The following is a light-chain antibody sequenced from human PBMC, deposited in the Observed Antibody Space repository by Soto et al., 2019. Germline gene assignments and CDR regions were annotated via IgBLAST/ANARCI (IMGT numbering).Light chain of an antibody. V-gene: IGKV2-24*01. J-gene: IGKJ1*01. CDR1: QSLVHSDGYTY. CDR3: MQATQFPWT. CDR2: KIS. Sequence: IVMTQTPLSSPVTLGQPASISCRSSQSLVHSDGYTYLSWLRQRPGQPPRLLIYKISNRLSGVPDRFSGSGAGTDFTLKIRRVEAEDVGLYYCMQATQFPWTFGQGTKVDIK.